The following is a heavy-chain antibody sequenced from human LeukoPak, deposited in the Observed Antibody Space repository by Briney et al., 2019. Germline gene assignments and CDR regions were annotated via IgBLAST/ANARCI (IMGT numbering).Heavy chain of an antibody. J-gene: IGHJ4*02. V-gene: IGHV1-69*13. CDR3: ARGWLADSTVVAPYNY. CDR1: GGTFSSHE. D-gene: IGHD2-15*01. Sequence: GASVKVSCKASGGTFSSHEISWVRQAPGQGLEWMGGITPMFGIAKYAQKFQGRVTISAVESMSTVHMELSSLRSEDTAKYYSARGWLADSTVVAPYNYWGQGTVVTVSS. CDR2: ITPMFGIA.